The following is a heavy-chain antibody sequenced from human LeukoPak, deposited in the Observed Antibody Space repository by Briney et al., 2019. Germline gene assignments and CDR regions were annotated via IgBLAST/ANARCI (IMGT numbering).Heavy chain of an antibody. J-gene: IGHJ6*03. V-gene: IGHV3-7*01. Sequence: PGGSLRLSCAASGFAFSSYWMSWVRQAPGKGLEWVANIKQDGSEKYYVDSVKGRFTISRDNAKNSLYLQMNSLRAEDTAVYYCARDECSSTSCYMSDYYYYYMDVWGKGTTVTVSS. CDR1: GFAFSSYW. CDR2: IKQDGSEK. CDR3: ARDECSSTSCYMSDYYYYYMDV. D-gene: IGHD2-2*02.